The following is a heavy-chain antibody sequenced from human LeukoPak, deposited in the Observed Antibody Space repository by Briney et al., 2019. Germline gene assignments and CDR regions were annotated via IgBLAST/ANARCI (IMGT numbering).Heavy chain of an antibody. Sequence: ASVKVSCKASGYTFTSYDINWVRQATGQGLEWMGWTNPDSGNTGFAQKFQGRITMTRNTSISTAYMELSSLRSEDTAVYYCARGGVREIPKIDYWGQGTLVTVSS. V-gene: IGHV1-8*01. CDR1: GYTFTSYD. J-gene: IGHJ4*02. CDR2: TNPDSGNT. CDR3: ARGGVREIPKIDY. D-gene: IGHD3-10*01.